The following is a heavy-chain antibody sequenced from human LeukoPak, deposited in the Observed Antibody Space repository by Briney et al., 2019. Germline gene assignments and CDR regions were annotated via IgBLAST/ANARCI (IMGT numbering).Heavy chain of an antibody. CDR2: ISYDGSNK. Sequence: GGSLRLSCAASGFTFSSYAMHWVRQAPGKGLEWVAVISYDGSNKYYADSVKGRFTISRDNSKNTLYLQMNSLRAEDTAVYYCARDLEWVPLYYYYYYMDVWGKGTTVTVSS. CDR3: ARDLEWVPLYYYYYYMDV. CDR1: GFTFSSYA. J-gene: IGHJ6*03. V-gene: IGHV3-30-3*01. D-gene: IGHD3-3*01.